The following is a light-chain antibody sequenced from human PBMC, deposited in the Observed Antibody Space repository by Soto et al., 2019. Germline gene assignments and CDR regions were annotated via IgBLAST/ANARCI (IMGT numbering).Light chain of an antibody. V-gene: IGLV2-8*01. Sequence: QSVLTQPPSASGSPGQSVTISCTGTKNDIGVYDFVSWYQHHPGKAPRLIIYEVVQRPSGVPDRFSGSKSGNTASLTVSGLQAADEADYFCKSYAGSNTYVFGRGTTLTVL. CDR1: KNDIGVYDF. CDR2: EVV. CDR3: KSYAGSNTYV. J-gene: IGLJ1*01.